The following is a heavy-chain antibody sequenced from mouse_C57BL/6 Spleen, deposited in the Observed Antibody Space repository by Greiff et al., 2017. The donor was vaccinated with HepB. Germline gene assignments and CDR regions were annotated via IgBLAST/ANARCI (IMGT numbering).Heavy chain of an antibody. J-gene: IGHJ2*01. V-gene: IGHV5-6*01. D-gene: IGHD2-3*01. CDR2: ISSGGSYT. CDR3: AKIYDGYYLDY. CDR1: GFTFSSYG. Sequence: EVMLVESGGDLVKPGGSLKLSCAASGFTFSSYGMSWVRQTPDKRLEWVATISSGGSYTYYPDSVKGRFTISRDNAKNTLYLQMSSLKSEDTAMYYCAKIYDGYYLDYWGQGTTLTVSS.